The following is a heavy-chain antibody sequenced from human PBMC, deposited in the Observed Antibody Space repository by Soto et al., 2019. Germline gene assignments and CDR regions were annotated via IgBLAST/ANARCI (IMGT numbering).Heavy chain of an antibody. CDR1: GFTFSDYY. CDR2: ISGNSDFT. J-gene: IGHJ4*02. D-gene: IGHD3-16*02. CDR3: AKNRVSFDSFDC. Sequence: SGGSLRLSCATSGFTFSDYYMSWIRQAPGKGLEWVSFISGNSDFTNYADSVRGRFTISRDNSKSTLYLQMNSLRAEDSAIYYCAKNRVSFDSFDCWGQGTLVTVSS. V-gene: IGHV3-11*03.